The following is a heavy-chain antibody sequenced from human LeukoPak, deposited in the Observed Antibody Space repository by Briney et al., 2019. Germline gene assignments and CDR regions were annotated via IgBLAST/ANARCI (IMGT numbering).Heavy chain of an antibody. J-gene: IGHJ4*02. CDR3: ARGLYADYAFDY. Sequence: GGSPRLSCAASGFTFSTNYMSWVRQAPGKGLEWVSVIYSGGNTYYADSVKGRFTISRDNSKNTVYLQMNSLRAEDTAVYYCARGLYADYAFDYWGQGTLVTVSS. V-gene: IGHV3-66*01. D-gene: IGHD4-17*01. CDR1: GFTFSTNY. CDR2: IYSGGNT.